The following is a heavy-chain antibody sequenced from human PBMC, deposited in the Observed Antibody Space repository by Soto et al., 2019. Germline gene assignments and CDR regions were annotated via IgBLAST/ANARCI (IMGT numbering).Heavy chain of an antibody. D-gene: IGHD1-1*01. CDR3: VEGWNDF. J-gene: IGHJ4*02. V-gene: IGHV3-15*01. Sequence: GGSLRLSCETSGFMFSSAWMSWVRQAPGKGLEWVGRIKSRSEGGARDYAAPVKGRFNISRDDSKNMVYLQMDSLRAEDTAVYYCVEGWNDFWGPGTLVTVSS. CDR2: IKSRSEGGAR. CDR1: GFMFSSAW.